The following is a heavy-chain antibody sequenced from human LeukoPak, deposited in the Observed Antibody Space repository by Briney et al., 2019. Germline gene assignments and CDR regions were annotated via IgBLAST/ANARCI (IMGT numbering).Heavy chain of an antibody. D-gene: IGHD6-19*01. CDR2: IYYSGST. Sequence: SETLSLTCTVSGGSISSYYWSWIRQPPGKGLEWIGYIYYSGSTNYNPSLKSRVTISVDTSKNQFSLKLSSVTAADTAVYYCARVGEQWLGRAFDYWGQGTLVTVSS. J-gene: IGHJ4*02. CDR1: GGSISSYY. V-gene: IGHV4-59*01. CDR3: ARVGEQWLGRAFDY.